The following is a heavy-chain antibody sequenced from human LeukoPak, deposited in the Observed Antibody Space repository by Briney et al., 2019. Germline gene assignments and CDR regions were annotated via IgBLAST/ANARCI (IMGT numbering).Heavy chain of an antibody. J-gene: IGHJ4*02. D-gene: IGHD6-13*01. CDR2: IIPILGIA. V-gene: IGHV1-69*04. CDR1: GGTFSSYA. CDR3: ARDRSSAAGRSGSY. Sequence: GASVKVSCKASGGTFSSYAISWVRQAPGQGLEWMGRIIPILGIANYAQKFQGRVTITADKSTSTAYMELSSLRSEDTAVYYCARDRSSAAGRSGSYWGQGTLVTVSS.